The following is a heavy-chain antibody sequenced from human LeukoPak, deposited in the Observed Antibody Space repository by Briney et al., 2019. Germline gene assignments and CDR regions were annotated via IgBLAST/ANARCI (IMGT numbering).Heavy chain of an antibody. J-gene: IGHJ4*02. V-gene: IGHV4-39*01. CDR3: ARAWGSSGAYYFDY. D-gene: IGHD6-19*01. CDR2: IYYAGST. CDR1: GVSISYYY. Sequence: SETLSLTCTVSGVSISYYYWVWIRQPPGKGLEFIGSIYYAGSTYLNPSLKSRVTILVDAFKNQFSLKLTSVTAADTAVYYCARAWGSSGAYYFDYWGQGSLVTVSS.